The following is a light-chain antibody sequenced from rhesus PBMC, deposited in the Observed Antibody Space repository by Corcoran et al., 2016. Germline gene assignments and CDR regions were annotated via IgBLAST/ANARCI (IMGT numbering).Light chain of an antibody. CDR2: GAS. CDR1: QSVGSY. J-gene: IGKJ4*01. Sequence: ETVVTQSPATLSLSPGERATLSCRASQSVGSYLAWYQQKPGQAPRLLIDGASSRATGIPDRFSGRGSGTDFTLTISSLEPEDVGVYYCQQSSNMLTFGGGTKVELK. V-gene: IGKV3-24*04. CDR3: QQSSNMLT.